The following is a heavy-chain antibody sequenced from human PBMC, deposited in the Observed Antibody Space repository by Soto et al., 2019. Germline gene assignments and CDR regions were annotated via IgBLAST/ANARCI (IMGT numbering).Heavy chain of an antibody. V-gene: IGHV4-59*01. CDR1: GGSISSYY. D-gene: IGHD5-18*01. Sequence: SETLSLTCTVSGGSISSYYWSWIRQPPGKGLEWIGYIYYGGSTNYNPSLKSRVTISVDTSKNQFSLKLSSVTAADTAVYYCARDRGYSYGYFEGNWFDPWGQGTLVTVSS. CDR3: ARDRGYSYGYFEGNWFDP. CDR2: IYYGGST. J-gene: IGHJ5*02.